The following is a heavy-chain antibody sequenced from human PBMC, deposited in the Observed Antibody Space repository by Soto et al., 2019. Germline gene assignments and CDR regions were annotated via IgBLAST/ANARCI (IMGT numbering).Heavy chain of an antibody. V-gene: IGHV3-11*01. CDR2: ISSSGGST. CDR3: AKVLSPPHLSKRQYGMDV. D-gene: IGHD3-16*02. J-gene: IGHJ6*02. CDR1: GFTFSDYY. Sequence: GGSLRLSCAASGFTFSDYYMSWIRQAPGKGLEWASYISSSGGSTYYADSVKGRFTISRDNSKNTLYLQMNSLRAEDTAVYYCAKVLSPPHLSKRQYGMDVWGQGTTVTVSS.